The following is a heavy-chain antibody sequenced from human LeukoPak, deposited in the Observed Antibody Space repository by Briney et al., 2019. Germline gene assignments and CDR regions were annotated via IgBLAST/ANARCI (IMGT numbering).Heavy chain of an antibody. Sequence: QTLSLTCTVSGGSISSGGYYWSWIRQHPGKGLEWIGYIYYSGSTYYNPSLKSRVTISVDTSKNQFSLKLSSVTAADTAVYYCARDTLTGRGSYRYSPGQNYYGMDVWGQGTTVTVSS. CDR2: IYYSGST. CDR1: GGSISSGGYY. D-gene: IGHD3-16*02. J-gene: IGHJ6*02. CDR3: ARDTLTGRGSYRYSPGQNYYGMDV. V-gene: IGHV4-31*03.